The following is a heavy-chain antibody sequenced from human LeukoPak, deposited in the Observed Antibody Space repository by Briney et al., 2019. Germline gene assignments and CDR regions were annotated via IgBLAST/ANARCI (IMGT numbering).Heavy chain of an antibody. Sequence: GGSLRLSCAASGFTFSSYAMGWVRQAPGEGLEWVSAISGSGGSTYYADSVKGRFTISRDNAKNSLYLQMNSLRAEDTAVYYCARALRYFDWLSTSPEYDWFDPWGQGTLVTVSS. D-gene: IGHD3-9*01. CDR1: GFTFSSYA. CDR3: ARALRYFDWLSTSPEYDWFDP. V-gene: IGHV3-23*01. CDR2: ISGSGGST. J-gene: IGHJ5*02.